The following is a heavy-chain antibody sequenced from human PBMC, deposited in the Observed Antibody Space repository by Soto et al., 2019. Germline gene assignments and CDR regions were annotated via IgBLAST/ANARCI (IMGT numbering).Heavy chain of an antibody. D-gene: IGHD2-2*01. CDR2: IDSNGIMT. J-gene: IGHJ4*01. CDR1: GFTFSGYL. CDR3: ASLSAPVDY. Sequence: GGSLRLSCAASGFTFSGYLMHWVRQVPGKGMEWVSKIDSNGIMTDYADSVKGRFSISRDNAKNSLYLQMDSLTVEDTAVYHCASLSAPVDYWGQGTLVTVSS. V-gene: IGHV3-74*01.